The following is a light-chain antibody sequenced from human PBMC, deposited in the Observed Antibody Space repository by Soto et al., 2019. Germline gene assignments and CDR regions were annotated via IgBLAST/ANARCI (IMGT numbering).Light chain of an antibody. Sequence: ESVLTQSPGTLSLSPGERATLSCRASQSVSSNSLAWYQQKPGQAPRLLIYGASSRATGTPDRFSGSGSGTDFTLTISRREPEDFAGYYCQQFGGSPPSWTFGQGTKVEI. CDR2: GAS. V-gene: IGKV3-20*01. CDR1: QSVSSNS. CDR3: QQFGGSPPSWT. J-gene: IGKJ1*01.